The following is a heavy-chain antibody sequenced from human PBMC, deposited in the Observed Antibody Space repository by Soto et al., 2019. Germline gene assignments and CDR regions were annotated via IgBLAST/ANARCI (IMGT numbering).Heavy chain of an antibody. CDR2: IYSGGST. CDR3: ARDVIAAAGTDAFDI. V-gene: IGHV3-53*02. D-gene: IGHD6-13*01. J-gene: IGHJ3*02. Sequence: EVQLVETGGGLIQPGGSLRLSCAASGFTVSSNYMSWVRQAPGKGLEWVSVIYSGGSTYYADSVKGRFTISRDNSKNTLYLQMNSLRAEDTAVYYCARDVIAAAGTDAFDIWGQGTMVTVSS. CDR1: GFTVSSNY.